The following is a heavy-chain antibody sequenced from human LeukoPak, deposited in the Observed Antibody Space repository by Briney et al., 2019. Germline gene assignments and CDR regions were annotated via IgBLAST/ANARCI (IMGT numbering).Heavy chain of an antibody. CDR2: INPNIGGT. V-gene: IGHV1-2*02. Sequence: GASVNGSSTASVYTFTVYYMHWVRQAPGQGLEWMGWINPNIGGTNYAQKFQGRVTMTRDTSISTAYMELSRLRSDDTAVYYCARAASNGYEFDYWGQGTLVTVSS. CDR1: VYTFTVYY. CDR3: ARAASNGYEFDY. D-gene: IGHD5-12*01. J-gene: IGHJ4*02.